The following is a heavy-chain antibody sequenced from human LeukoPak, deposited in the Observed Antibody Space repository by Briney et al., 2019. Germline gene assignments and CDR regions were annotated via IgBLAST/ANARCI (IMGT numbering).Heavy chain of an antibody. CDR3: ARVGYCSRGVCYNYDY. Sequence: ASVKVSCKASGYSFTGNYMHWVRQAPGQGFEWMGWINPNTGGTNYAQKFKGRVLMTRDASISTAYLELSSLKSDDTAVYYCARVGYCSRGVCYNYDYWGQGTQVTVSS. CDR2: INPNTGGT. CDR1: GYSFTGNY. D-gene: IGHD2-8*01. J-gene: IGHJ4*02. V-gene: IGHV1-2*02.